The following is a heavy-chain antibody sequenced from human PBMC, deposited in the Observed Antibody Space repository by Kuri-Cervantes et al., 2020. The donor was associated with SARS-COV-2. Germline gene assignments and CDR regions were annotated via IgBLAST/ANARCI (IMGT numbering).Heavy chain of an antibody. D-gene: IGHD5-18*01. CDR1: GFNFSRTD. CDR2: IWYDGSNK. Sequence: GESLKISCAASGFNFSRTDMQWVRQAPGKGLEWVAVIWYDGSNKYYADSVKGRFTISRDNSKNTLYLQMNSLRAEDTAVYYCARIPYSYGSPFDYYGMDVWGQGTTVTVSS. V-gene: IGHV3-33*08. J-gene: IGHJ6*02. CDR3: ARIPYSYGSPFDYYGMDV.